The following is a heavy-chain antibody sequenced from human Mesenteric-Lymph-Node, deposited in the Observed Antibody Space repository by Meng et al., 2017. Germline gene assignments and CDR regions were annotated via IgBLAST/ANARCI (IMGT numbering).Heavy chain of an antibody. D-gene: IGHD1-26*01. Sequence: SETLSLTCTVSGGSISSSSYYWSWIRQSPEKGLEWIGQINPSGGTTYNPSLKSRLTISVDASKNQSSLKVNSITAADTAVYYCARHRSGSWSFDVWGQGTLVTVSS. CDR1: GGSISSSSYY. CDR3: ARHRSGSWSFDV. CDR2: INPSGGT. V-gene: IGHV4-39*01. J-gene: IGHJ3*01.